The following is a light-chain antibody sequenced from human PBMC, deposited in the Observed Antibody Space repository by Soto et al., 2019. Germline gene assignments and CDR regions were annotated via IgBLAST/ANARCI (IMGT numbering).Light chain of an antibody. V-gene: IGKV3-20*01. CDR1: QSVSSSY. Sequence: EIVLTQSPGTLSLSPGERATLSCRASQSVSSSYLVWHQQKPGQAPRLLIYAASRRATGIPDRFSGSGSGTAFTLPISRLEPEDFAVYYCQQYGSSPWTFGQGTKVEIK. CDR2: AAS. CDR3: QQYGSSPWT. J-gene: IGKJ1*01.